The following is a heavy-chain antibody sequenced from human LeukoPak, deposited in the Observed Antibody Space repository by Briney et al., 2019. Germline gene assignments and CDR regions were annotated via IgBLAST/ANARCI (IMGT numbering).Heavy chain of an antibody. CDR1: GFTFTDYW. J-gene: IGHJ4*02. Sequence: GGSLRLSCEVSGFTFTDYWMNWVRQAPGKGPEWVASIRQDGSEKTYVDSVKGRFTISRDNAKNSLYLQMNNLRAEDTAIYYCARFSGYSSGWYMDYWGQGTLVTVSS. CDR2: IRQDGSEK. CDR3: ARFSGYSSGWYMDY. D-gene: IGHD6-19*01. V-gene: IGHV3-7*01.